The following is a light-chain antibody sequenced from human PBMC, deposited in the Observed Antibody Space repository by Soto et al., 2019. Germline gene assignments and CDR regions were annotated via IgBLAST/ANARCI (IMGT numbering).Light chain of an antibody. CDR1: QYVGTR. J-gene: IGKJ3*01. Sequence: EIVLTQSPATLSSSPGETATLSCRASQYVGTRLAWYQHKPGQAPRLLIYYTSNRATGIPARFSGSGSGTDFTLTINSLAPEDFAVYYCQQYNNWPLFTFGPGTKVDIK. V-gene: IGKV3-11*01. CDR3: QQYNNWPLFT. CDR2: YTS.